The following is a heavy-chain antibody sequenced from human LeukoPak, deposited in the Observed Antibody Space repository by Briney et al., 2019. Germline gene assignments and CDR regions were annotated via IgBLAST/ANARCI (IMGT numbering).Heavy chain of an antibody. V-gene: IGHV4-61*10. D-gene: IGHD1-1*01. CDR2: IYHSGST. J-gene: IGHJ4*02. Sequence: SETLSLTCTVSGGSISSGSYYWSWIRQPAGKGLEWIGEIYHSGSTNYNPSLKSRVTISVDKSKNQFSLKLSSVTAADTAVYYCARLAPTVQDFDYWGQGTLVTVSS. CDR1: GGSISSGSYY. CDR3: ARLAPTVQDFDY.